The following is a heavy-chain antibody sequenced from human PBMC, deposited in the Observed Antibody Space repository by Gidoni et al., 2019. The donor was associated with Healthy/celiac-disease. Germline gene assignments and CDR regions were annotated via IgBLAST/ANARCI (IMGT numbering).Heavy chain of an antibody. CDR1: GFTFSSYE. V-gene: IGHV3-48*03. D-gene: IGHD2-21*02. Sequence: EVQLVESGGGLVQPGGSLRLSGAASGFTFSSYEMNWVRQAPGKGLEWVSYISSSGSTIYYADSVKGRFTISRDNAKNSLYLQMNSLRAEDTAVYYCARSQRLPHDYWGQGTLVTVSS. CDR3: ARSQRLPHDY. J-gene: IGHJ4*02. CDR2: ISSSGSTI.